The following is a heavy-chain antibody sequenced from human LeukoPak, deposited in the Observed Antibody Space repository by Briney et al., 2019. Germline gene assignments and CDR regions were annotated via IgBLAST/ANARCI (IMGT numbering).Heavy chain of an antibody. Sequence: PGGSLRLSCAASGFTFSSYWMSWVRQAPGEGLEWVANIKQDGSEKYYVDSVKGRFTISRDNAKNSLYLQMNSLRAEDTAVYYCARALRYYGSGSYPFDYWGQGTLVTVSS. V-gene: IGHV3-7*01. CDR1: GFTFSSYW. CDR3: ARALRYYGSGSYPFDY. J-gene: IGHJ4*02. CDR2: IKQDGSEK. D-gene: IGHD3-10*01.